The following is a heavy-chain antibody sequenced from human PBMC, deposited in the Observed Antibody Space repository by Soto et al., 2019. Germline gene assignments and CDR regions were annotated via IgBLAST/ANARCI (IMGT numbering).Heavy chain of an antibody. Sequence: QLQLQESGSGLVKPSQTLSLTCAVSGGSISSGGYSWSWIRQPPGKGLEWIGYIYHSGSTYYNPSPKSRVTISVDRSTNQFSLKLSSVTAADTAVYYCARAHYGDYGYGMDVWGQGTTVTVSS. V-gene: IGHV4-30-2*01. CDR3: ARAHYGDYGYGMDV. J-gene: IGHJ6*02. CDR1: GGSISSGGYS. D-gene: IGHD4-17*01. CDR2: IYHSGST.